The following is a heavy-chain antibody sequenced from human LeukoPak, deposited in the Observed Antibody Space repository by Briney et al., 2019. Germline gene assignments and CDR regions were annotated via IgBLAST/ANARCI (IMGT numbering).Heavy chain of an antibody. CDR3: AELGITMIGGV. J-gene: IGHJ6*04. D-gene: IGHD3-10*02. CDR2: MNPNSANT. V-gene: IGHV1-8*03. CDR1: GYTFTSYD. Sequence: ASVKVSCKASGYTFTSYDINWVRQATGQGLEWMGWMNPNSANTGYAQNFQGRVTITRNTSISTAYMELNSLRAEDTAVYYCAELGITMIGGVWGKGTTVTISS.